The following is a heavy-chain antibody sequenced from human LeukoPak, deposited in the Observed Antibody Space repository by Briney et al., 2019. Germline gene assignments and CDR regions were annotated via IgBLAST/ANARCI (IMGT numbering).Heavy chain of an antibody. D-gene: IGHD4-23*01. CDR1: GGSISSYY. CDR3: ASAGGNSTFDY. CDR2: IYTSGST. Sequence: SENLSLTCTVSGGSISSYYWSWIRQPPGKGLEWIGYIYTSGSTNYNPSLKSRVTISVDTSKNQFSLKLSSGTAADTAVYHCASAGGNSTFDYRGQGTLVTVSS. V-gene: IGHV4-4*09. J-gene: IGHJ4*02.